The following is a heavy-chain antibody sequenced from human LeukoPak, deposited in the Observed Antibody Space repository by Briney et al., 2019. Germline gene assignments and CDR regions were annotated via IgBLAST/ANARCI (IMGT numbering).Heavy chain of an antibody. Sequence: GGSLRLSCAASGFTFGDYAMHWVRHAPGKGLEWVSGISWNSGSIGYADSVKGRFTISRDNAKNSLYLQMNSLRAEDTALYYCAKGSTLSLTYYYDSSAHFDFDYWGQGTLVTVSS. CDR1: GFTFGDYA. V-gene: IGHV3-9*01. CDR3: AKGSTLSLTYYYDSSAHFDFDY. J-gene: IGHJ4*02. CDR2: ISWNSGSI. D-gene: IGHD3-22*01.